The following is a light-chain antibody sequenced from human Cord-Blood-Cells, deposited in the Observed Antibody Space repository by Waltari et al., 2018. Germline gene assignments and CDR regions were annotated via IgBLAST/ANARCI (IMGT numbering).Light chain of an antibody. CDR1: QSVSSN. J-gene: IGKJ1*01. CDR3: QQYNNWPPWT. V-gene: IGKV3-15*01. Sequence: EIVMTQSPATLSVSPGERATLSCRASQSVSSNLAWYQQKPGQAPRLLIYGASTRDTGIPARFSGSGSGTEFTLTISSQQSEDFAVYYCQQYNNWPPWTFGQGTKVEIK. CDR2: GAS.